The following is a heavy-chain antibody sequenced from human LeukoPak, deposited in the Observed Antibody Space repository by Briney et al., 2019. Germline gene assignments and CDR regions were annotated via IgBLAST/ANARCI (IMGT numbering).Heavy chain of an antibody. CDR1: GFTFSSYA. CDR3: ARSHISDY. D-gene: IGHD2-21*01. CDR2: ISYDGSNK. Sequence: GGSLRLSCAASGFTFSSYAMHWVRQAPGKGLEWVAVISYDGSNKYYADSVKGRFTISRDNSKNTLYLQMNSLRAEDTAVYHCARSHISDYWGQGTLVTVSS. V-gene: IGHV3-30-3*01. J-gene: IGHJ4*02.